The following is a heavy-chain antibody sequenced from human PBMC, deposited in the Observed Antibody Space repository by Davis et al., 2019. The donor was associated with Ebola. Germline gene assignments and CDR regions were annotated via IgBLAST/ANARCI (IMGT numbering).Heavy chain of an antibody. D-gene: IGHD3-16*01. CDR2: IWYDGSKT. CDR1: GFSISHYG. V-gene: IGHV3-33*01. J-gene: IGHJ6*02. CDR3: AIDMTQFDRPSYAMAV. Sequence: PGGSLRLSCAASGFSISHYGMHWVRQAPGKGLEWVAAIWYDGSKTYYVDSVRSRFTVSTHYDRNTLFLQMNSLRAEDTAVYRCAIDMTQFDRPSYAMAVGGQGPTVTLSS.